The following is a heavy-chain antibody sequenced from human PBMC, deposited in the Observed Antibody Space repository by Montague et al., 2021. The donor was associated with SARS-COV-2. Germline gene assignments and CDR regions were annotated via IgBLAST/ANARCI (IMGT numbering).Heavy chain of an antibody. V-gene: IGHV4-39*01. Sequence: SETLSLTCTDSGGSISNRIYYWDWIRQPPGKGLEWIGSIYYTENTYYNPSLKSRVTISIDTSKNQFSLKLSSVTAADTAVYYCARPGSGYSYGSGAFDYWGQGTLVTVSS. J-gene: IGHJ4*02. CDR1: GGSISNRIYY. D-gene: IGHD5-18*01. CDR2: IYYTENT. CDR3: ARPGSGYSYGSGAFDY.